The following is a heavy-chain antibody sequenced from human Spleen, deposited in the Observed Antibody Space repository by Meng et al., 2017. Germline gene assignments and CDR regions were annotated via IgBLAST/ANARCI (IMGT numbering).Heavy chain of an antibody. Sequence: EVQLVESGGGLVKPGGSLRLSCEGSGFTFSNAWMTWVRQVSGKRLEWVGRIKSKPDGETTDYAAPVKGRFTISRDDSKNTVYLQMNSLKTEDTAVYYCTGHIDYWGQGTLVTVSS. CDR1: GFTFSNAW. V-gene: IGHV3-15*01. CDR3: TGHIDY. CDR2: IKSKPDGETT. J-gene: IGHJ4*02.